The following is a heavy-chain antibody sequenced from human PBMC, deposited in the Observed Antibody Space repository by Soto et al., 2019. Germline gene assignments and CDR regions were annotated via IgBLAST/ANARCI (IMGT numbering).Heavy chain of an antibody. CDR3: ARHSSDILTGPGYYYMDV. CDR2: IYYSGST. V-gene: IGHV4-59*08. J-gene: IGHJ6*03. D-gene: IGHD3-9*01. CDR1: GGSISSYY. Sequence: SETLSLTCTVSGGSISSYYWSWIRQPPGKGLEWIGYIYYSGSTNYNPSLKSRVTISVDTSKNQFSLKLSSVTAADTAVYYCARHSSDILTGPGYYYMDVWGKGTTVTVSS.